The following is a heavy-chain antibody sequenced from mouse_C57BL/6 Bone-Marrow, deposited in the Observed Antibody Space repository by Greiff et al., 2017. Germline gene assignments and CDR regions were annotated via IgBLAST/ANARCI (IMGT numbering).Heavy chain of an antibody. CDR2: IDPSDSYT. V-gene: IGHV1-69*01. Sequence: QVQLQQPGAELVMPGASVKLSCKASGYTFTSYWMHWVKQRPGQGLEWIGEIDPSDSYTNYNQKFKGKSTLTVDKSSSTAYMKLSSLTSEDSAFYYCARDYYSNNYYAIDYWGQGTSVTVSS. J-gene: IGHJ4*01. D-gene: IGHD2-5*01. CDR1: GYTFTSYW. CDR3: ARDYYSNNYYAIDY.